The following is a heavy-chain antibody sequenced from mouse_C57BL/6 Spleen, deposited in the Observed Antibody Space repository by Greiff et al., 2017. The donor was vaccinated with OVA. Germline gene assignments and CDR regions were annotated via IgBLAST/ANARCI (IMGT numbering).Heavy chain of an antibody. J-gene: IGHJ2*01. CDR2: ISYDGSN. V-gene: IGHV3-6*01. CDR1: GYSITSGYY. D-gene: IGHD2-5*01. CDR3: ARVYYSNYFDY. Sequence: EVQRVESGPGLVKPSQSLSLTCSVTGYSITSGYYWNWIRQFPGNKLEWMGYISYDGSNNYNPSLKNRISITRDTSKNQFFLKLNSVTTEDTATYYCARVYYSNYFDYWGQGTTLTVSS.